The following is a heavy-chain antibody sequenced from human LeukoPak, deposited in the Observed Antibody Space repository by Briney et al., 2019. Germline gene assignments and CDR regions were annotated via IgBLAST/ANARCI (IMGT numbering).Heavy chain of an antibody. Sequence: PGGSLRLSCAASGFTFSSYSMNWVRQAPGKGLEWVSYISSSSSTIYYADSVKGRFTISRDNAKNSLYLQMNSLRAEDTAVYYCAREPAQLEEIFDYWGQGTLVTVSS. V-gene: IGHV3-48*04. CDR1: GFTFSSYS. CDR2: ISSSSSTI. CDR3: AREPAQLEEIFDY. D-gene: IGHD6-6*01. J-gene: IGHJ4*02.